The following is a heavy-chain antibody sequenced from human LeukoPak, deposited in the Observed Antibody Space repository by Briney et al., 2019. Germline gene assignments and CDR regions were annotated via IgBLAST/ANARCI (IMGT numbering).Heavy chain of an antibody. CDR3: ARNAEYNWNLDY. V-gene: IGHV1-69*13. J-gene: IGHJ4*02. CDR1: GGTFSSYA. CDR2: IIPIFGTA. Sequence: GASVKVSCKASGGTFSSYAISWVRQAPGQGLEWMGGIIPIFGTANYAQKFQGRVTITADESTSTAYMELSSLRSEDTVVYYCARNAEYNWNLDYWGQGTLVTVSS. D-gene: IGHD1-20*01.